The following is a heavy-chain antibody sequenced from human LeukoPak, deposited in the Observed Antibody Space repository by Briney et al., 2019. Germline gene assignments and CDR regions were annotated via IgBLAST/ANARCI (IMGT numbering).Heavy chain of an antibody. Sequence: PSETLSLTCTVSGGSISSSYWSWIRQPPGKGLEWIGYIYYSGSTSYNPSLKSRVTISVDTSKNQFSLKLSSVTAADTAVYYCARGLSHHYDSSGRGIDIWGQGTMVTVSS. V-gene: IGHV4-59*01. D-gene: IGHD3-22*01. CDR1: GGSISSSY. CDR2: IYYSGST. CDR3: ARGLSHHYDSSGRGIDI. J-gene: IGHJ3*02.